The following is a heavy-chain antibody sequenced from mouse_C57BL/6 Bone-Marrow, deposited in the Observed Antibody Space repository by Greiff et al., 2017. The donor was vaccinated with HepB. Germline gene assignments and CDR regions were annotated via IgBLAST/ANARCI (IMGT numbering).Heavy chain of an antibody. CDR1: GYTFTSYG. Sequence: VQLQESGAELARPGASVKLSCKASGYTFTSYGISWVKQRTGQGLEWIGEIYPRSGNTYYNEKFKGKATLTADKSSSTAYMELRSLTSEDSAVYFCARSNLLWSPYYAMDYWGQGTSVTVSS. D-gene: IGHD2-1*01. V-gene: IGHV1-81*01. J-gene: IGHJ4*01. CDR3: ARSNLLWSPYYAMDY. CDR2: IYPRSGNT.